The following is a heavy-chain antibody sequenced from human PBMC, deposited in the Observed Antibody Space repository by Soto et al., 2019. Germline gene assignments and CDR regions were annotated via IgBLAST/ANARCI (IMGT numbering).Heavy chain of an antibody. CDR3: ARDPLVGATLNWFDP. CDR1: GFTFSSYW. V-gene: IGHV3-74*01. CDR2: INSDGSST. D-gene: IGHD1-26*01. Sequence: EVQLVESGGGLVQPGGSLRLSCAASGFTFSSYWMHWVRQAPGKGLVWVSRINSDGSSTSYADSVKGRFTISRDNAKNTLYLQMNSLRAEDTAVYYCARDPLVGATLNWFDPWGQGTLVTVSS. J-gene: IGHJ5*02.